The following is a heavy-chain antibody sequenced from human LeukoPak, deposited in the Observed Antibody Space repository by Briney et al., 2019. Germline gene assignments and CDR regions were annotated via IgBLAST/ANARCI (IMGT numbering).Heavy chain of an antibody. V-gene: IGHV3-23*01. CDR1: GFTFSNTW. D-gene: IGHD3-3*01. CDR3: AKDRGGDLWSAYYTDYYYYMDV. Sequence: GGSLRLSCTASGFTFSNTWMSWVRQAPGKGLEWVSAISGIGGSTYYADSVKGRFSVSRDNSENTLYLQMNSLRAEDTAVYYCAKDRGGDLWSAYYTDYYYYMDVWGKGTAVTVSS. CDR2: ISGIGGST. J-gene: IGHJ6*03.